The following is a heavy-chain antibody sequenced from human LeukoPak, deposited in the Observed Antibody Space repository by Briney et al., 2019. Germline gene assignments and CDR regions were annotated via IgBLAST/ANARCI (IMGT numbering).Heavy chain of an antibody. CDR1: GGSFSGYY. J-gene: IGHJ5*02. CDR3: ARGYQLLWGGWFDP. CDR2: INHSEST. D-gene: IGHD2-2*01. Sequence: PSETLSLTCVVYGGSFSGYYWSWIRRPPGKGLEWIGEINHSESTNYNPSLKSRVTISVDTSKNQFSLKLSSVIAADTAVYYCARGYQLLWGGWFDPWGQGTLVTVSS. V-gene: IGHV4-34*01.